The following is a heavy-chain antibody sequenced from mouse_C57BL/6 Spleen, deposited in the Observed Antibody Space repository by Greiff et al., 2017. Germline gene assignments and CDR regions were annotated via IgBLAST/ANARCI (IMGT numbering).Heavy chain of an antibody. J-gene: IGHJ4*01. CDR1: GYTFTSYG. D-gene: IGHD2-4*01. Sequence: QVQLQQSGAELARPGASVKLSCKASGYTFTSYGISWVKQRTGQGLEWIGKIYPRSGNTYYNEKFKGKATLTADKSSSTAYMELRSLTSEDAAVECCASGRGYYDYDKAMDYWGQGTSVTVAS. CDR2: IYPRSGNT. CDR3: ASGRGYYDYDKAMDY. V-gene: IGHV1-81*01.